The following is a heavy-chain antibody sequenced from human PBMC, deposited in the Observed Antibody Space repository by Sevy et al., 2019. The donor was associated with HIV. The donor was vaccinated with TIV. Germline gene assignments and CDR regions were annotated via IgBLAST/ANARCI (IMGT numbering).Heavy chain of an antibody. D-gene: IGHD1-26*01. J-gene: IGHJ6*02. V-gene: IGHV3-30*18. CDR2: ISHDGINE. CDR1: GFTFSYYG. Sequence: GGSLRLSCKASGFTFSYYGIHWVRQSPGKGLDWVALISHDGINEYYADSVKGRSTISRDNSKNTVYLEMNSLRNEDTAIYFCANAYSGSYSHSYLYALDVWGQGTTVTVSS. CDR3: ANAYSGSYSHSYLYALDV.